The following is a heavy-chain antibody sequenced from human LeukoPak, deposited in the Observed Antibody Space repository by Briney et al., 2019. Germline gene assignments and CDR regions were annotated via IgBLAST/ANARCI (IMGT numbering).Heavy chain of an antibody. CDR3: ARQQRLGYNLRLDE. V-gene: IGHV4-59*08. Sequence: SETLSDSPILSGGSICRYFRSSMRQPPGKGLECIGYIYDSGSRNYNPSLKSRVTISVDTSKNQFSLKLTSVTAADTAVYYCARQQRLGYNLRLDEWSQGTLVTVSS. J-gene: IGHJ4*02. D-gene: IGHD5-24*01. CDR1: GGSICRYF. CDR2: IYDSGSR.